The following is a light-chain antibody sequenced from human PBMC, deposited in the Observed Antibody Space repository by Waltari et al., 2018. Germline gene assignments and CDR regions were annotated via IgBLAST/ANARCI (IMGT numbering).Light chain of an antibody. CDR3: CSYAGSSYV. CDR1: SSDVGGYNY. J-gene: IGLJ1*01. CDR2: DVS. Sequence: QSALTQPRSVSGSPGQSVTISCPGTSSDVGGYNYASWYQQHPGKAPKLMIYDVSKRPSGVPDRFSGSKSGNTASLTISGLQAEDEADYYCCSYAGSSYVFGTGTKVTVL. V-gene: IGLV2-11*01.